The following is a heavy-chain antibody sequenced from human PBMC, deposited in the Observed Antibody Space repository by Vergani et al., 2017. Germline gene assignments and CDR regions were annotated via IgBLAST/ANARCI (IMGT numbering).Heavy chain of an antibody. D-gene: IGHD3-22*01. Sequence: QVQLVESGGGLVKPGGSLRLSCAASGFTFSDYYMSWIRQAPGKGLEWVSYISSSGSTIYYADSVKGRFTISRDNAKNSLYLQMYSLRAEDTAVYYCATRRYYYDSSGYSHNYFDYWGQGTMVTVSS. CDR1: GFTFSDYY. V-gene: IGHV3-11*04. J-gene: IGHJ4*03. CDR2: ISSSGSTI. CDR3: ATRRYYYDSSGYSHNYFDY.